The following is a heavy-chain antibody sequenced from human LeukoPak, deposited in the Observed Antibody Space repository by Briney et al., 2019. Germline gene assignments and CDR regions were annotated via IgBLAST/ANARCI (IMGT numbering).Heavy chain of an antibody. CDR3: ARAAEWELHYFDY. Sequence: GGSLRLSCAPSGFTFSNYAIHWVRQAPGKGLEWVAVVSYDGSNKHYADSVKGRFTISRDNSKNTLYLQVNSLRAEDTAVYYCARAAEWELHYFDYWGQGILVTVSS. V-gene: IGHV3-30-3*01. CDR1: GFTFSNYA. J-gene: IGHJ4*02. D-gene: IGHD1-26*01. CDR2: VSYDGSNK.